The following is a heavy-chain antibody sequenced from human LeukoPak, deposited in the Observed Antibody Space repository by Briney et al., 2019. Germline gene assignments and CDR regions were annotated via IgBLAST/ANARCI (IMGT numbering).Heavy chain of an antibody. D-gene: IGHD3-3*01. CDR1: GFTFSSYS. CDR2: ISSSSSTI. CDR3: ARDTHPNYDFWSGYPIYYYGMDV. J-gene: IGHJ6*02. Sequence: GGSLRLSCAASGFTFSSYSMNWVRQAPGKGLEWVSYISSSSSTIYYADSVKGRFTISRDNAKNSLYLQMNSLGAEDTAVYYCARDTHPNYDFWSGYPIYYYGMDVWGQGTTVTVSS. V-gene: IGHV3-48*01.